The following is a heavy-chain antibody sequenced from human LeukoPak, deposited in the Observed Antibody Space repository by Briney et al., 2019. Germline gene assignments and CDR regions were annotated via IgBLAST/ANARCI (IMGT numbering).Heavy chain of an antibody. J-gene: IGHJ4*02. V-gene: IGHV1-2*02. D-gene: IGHD3-22*01. Sequence: ASVTVSCTASGYTFTGYYMHWVRQAPGQGLEWMGWINPNSGGTNYAQKFQGRVTMTRDTSISTAYMELSRLRSDDTAVYYCARVGYDSSGYYRSFDYWGQGTLVTVSS. CDR1: GYTFTGYY. CDR3: ARVGYDSSGYYRSFDY. CDR2: INPNSGGT.